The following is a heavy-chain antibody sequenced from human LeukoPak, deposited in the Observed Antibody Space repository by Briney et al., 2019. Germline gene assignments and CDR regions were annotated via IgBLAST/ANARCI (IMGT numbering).Heavy chain of an antibody. D-gene: IGHD3-9*01. CDR1: GFTFSSYW. J-gene: IGHJ4*02. CDR3: VRDGRYDY. CDR2: IKQDGSES. V-gene: IGHV3-7*03. Sequence: PGGSLRLSCSASGFTFSSYWMSWVRQAPGKGLEWVANIKQDGSESNYVDSVKGRFTISRDNARNSMYLQMHSLRVEDTAVYYCVRDGRYDYWGQGILVTVSS.